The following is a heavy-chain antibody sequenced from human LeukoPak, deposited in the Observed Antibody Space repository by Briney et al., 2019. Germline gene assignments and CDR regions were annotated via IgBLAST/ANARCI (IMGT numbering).Heavy chain of an antibody. CDR3: ARDLRWPPLKLDY. D-gene: IGHD4-23*01. J-gene: IGHJ4*02. CDR2: ISTYNGNT. CDR1: GYTFTSYG. V-gene: IGHV1-18*01. Sequence: ASVKVSCKASGYTFTSYGISWVRQPPGQGLEWMGWISTYNGNTNYAQTLPDRVTMTTDTSTSTAYMELRSLRSDDTAVYYCARDLRWPPLKLDYWGQGTLVTVSS.